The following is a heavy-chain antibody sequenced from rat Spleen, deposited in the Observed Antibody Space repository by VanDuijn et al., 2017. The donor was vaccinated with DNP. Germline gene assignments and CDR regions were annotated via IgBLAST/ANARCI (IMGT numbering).Heavy chain of an antibody. J-gene: IGHJ2*01. V-gene: IGHV5-22*01. CDR2: IGSPAYAP. CDR3: VRWNSGHFDY. Sequence: EVQLVESGGGLVQPGRSLKLSCAASGFTFSAYYMAWVRRAPAKGLEWVAYIGSPAYAPYYTDSVKGRFAISRDNAKSTLYLQMNSLRSEDMATYYCVRWNSGHFDYWGQGVMVTVSS. CDR1: GFTFSAYY. D-gene: IGHD4-3*01.